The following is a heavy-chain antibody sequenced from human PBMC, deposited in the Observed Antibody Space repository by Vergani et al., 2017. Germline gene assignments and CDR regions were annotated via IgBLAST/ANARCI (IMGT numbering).Heavy chain of an antibody. D-gene: IGHD6-19*01. CDR1: GYTLTELS. J-gene: IGHJ3*02. CDR2: FDPEDGET. V-gene: IGHV1-24*01. CDR3: ATVHLVRGFGSGWYGGAFDI. Sequence: QVQLVQSGAEVKKPGASVKVSCKVSGYTLTELSMHWVRQAPGKGLEWMGGFDPEDGETIYAQKFQGRVTMTKDTATDTAYMELSSLRAEDTAVYYCATVHLVRGFGSGWYGGAFDIWGQGRMVTVSS.